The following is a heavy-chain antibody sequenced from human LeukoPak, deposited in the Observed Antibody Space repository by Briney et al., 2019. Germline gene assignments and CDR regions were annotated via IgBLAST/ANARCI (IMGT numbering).Heavy chain of an antibody. Sequence: GGSLRLSCAASGFTFSTYAMSWVRQAPGKGLEWVSAISGSGGSTYYADSVKGRFTISRDNSKNTLYLQMNSLRAEDTAVYYSAKDDDYVWGSYRSYFDYWGQGTLVTVSS. CDR2: ISGSGGST. D-gene: IGHD3-16*02. J-gene: IGHJ4*02. CDR3: AKDDDYVWGSYRSYFDY. CDR1: GFTFSTYA. V-gene: IGHV3-23*01.